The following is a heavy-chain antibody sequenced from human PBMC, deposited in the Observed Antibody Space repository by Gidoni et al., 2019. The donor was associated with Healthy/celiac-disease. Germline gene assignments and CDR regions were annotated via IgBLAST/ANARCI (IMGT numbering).Heavy chain of an antibody. D-gene: IGHD3-10*01. CDR2: IYSGGST. CDR1: WFTVSSNF. CDR3: ARGRLWFGYD. V-gene: IGHV3-53*01. J-gene: IGHJ4*02. Sequence: EVRLVESGGGSIQPQGSLARACAASWFTVSSNFRSWLRQAPGKGLEWVSVIYSGGSTYYADSVKGRFTISRDNSKNTLYLHMHSLGAEATAVCYCARGRLWFGYDWGQGTLVTVSS.